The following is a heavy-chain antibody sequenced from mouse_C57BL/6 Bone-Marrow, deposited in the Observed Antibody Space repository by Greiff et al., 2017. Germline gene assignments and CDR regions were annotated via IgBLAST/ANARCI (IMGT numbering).Heavy chain of an antibody. CDR1: GFTFSDYA. V-gene: IGHV5-4*03. D-gene: IGHD1-1*01. CDR3: ARGKGDSSYPLDDMDY. Sequence: EVNVVESGGGLVKPGGSLKLSCAASGFTFSDYAMSWVRQAPEKRLEWVATISDGGSYTYYPDTVKGRFTISRDNAKNNQYLQMSHLKSEDTAMYYCARGKGDSSYPLDDMDYWGKGTTVTVSS. CDR2: ISDGGSYT. J-gene: IGHJ4*01.